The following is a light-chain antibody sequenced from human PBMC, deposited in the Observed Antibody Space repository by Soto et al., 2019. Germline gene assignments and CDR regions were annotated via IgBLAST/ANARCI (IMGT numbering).Light chain of an antibody. V-gene: IGKV1-9*01. CDR1: QSVSDR. Sequence: DIQMTQSPSTLFASVGDRVTITCRASQSVSDRLAWYQQKPGKAPKVLIYSASTLQSGVPSRFSGSGSETEFSLTIRALQPEDFATYYCQQLSRYPLTFGGGTKVDIK. J-gene: IGKJ4*01. CDR2: SAS. CDR3: QQLSRYPLT.